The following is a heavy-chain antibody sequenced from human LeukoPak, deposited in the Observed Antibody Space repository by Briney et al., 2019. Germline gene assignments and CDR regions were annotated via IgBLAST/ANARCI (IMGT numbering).Heavy chain of an antibody. CDR3: ARDGITMVRGPLGAFDI. V-gene: IGHV4-4*03. CDR1: GGSISSSNW. J-gene: IGHJ3*02. D-gene: IGHD3-10*01. CDR2: IYHSGST. Sequence: PGTLSLTCAVSGGSISSSNWWSWVRQPPGKGLEWIGEIYHSGSTNYNPSLKSRVTISVDKSKNQFSLKLSSVTAADTAVYYCARDGITMVRGPLGAFDIWGQGAMVTASS.